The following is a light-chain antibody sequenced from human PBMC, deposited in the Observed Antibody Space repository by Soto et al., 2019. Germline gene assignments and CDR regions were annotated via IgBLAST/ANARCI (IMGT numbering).Light chain of an antibody. CDR2: AAS. CDR3: QKYSSVPV. CDR1: QGIRNF. V-gene: IGKV1-27*01. Sequence: DIQMTQSPTSLSASVGDRVTITCRASQGIRNFVAWYQQKPGKAPKLLIYAASTLQSGVTSRFSGSGSGTDFTLTINSLQPEDDATYSCQKYSSVPVFGPGTKVEIK. J-gene: IGKJ3*01.